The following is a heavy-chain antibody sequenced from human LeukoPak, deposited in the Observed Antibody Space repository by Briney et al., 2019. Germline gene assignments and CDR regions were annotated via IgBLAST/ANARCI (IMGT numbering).Heavy chain of an antibody. Sequence: GGSLRLSCSASGFIFSSYAMHWVRQAPGKGLEWVSAISGSGGSTYYTDSVTGRFTISRDNSKNTLYLQMNSLRAEDTALYYCASLDYFDSSDYGDYWGQGTLVTVSS. CDR1: GFIFSSYA. V-gene: IGHV3-23*01. J-gene: IGHJ4*02. CDR2: ISGSGGST. CDR3: ASLDYFDSSDYGDY. D-gene: IGHD3-22*01.